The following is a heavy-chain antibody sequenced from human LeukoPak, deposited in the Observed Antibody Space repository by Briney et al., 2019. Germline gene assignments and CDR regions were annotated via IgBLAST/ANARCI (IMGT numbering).Heavy chain of an antibody. D-gene: IGHD4-11*01. CDR3: ARDADSNYGRWFDP. CDR1: GGSISSGGYY. V-gene: IGHV4-31*03. Sequence: SETLSLTCTVSGGSISSGGYYWSWIRQHPGKGLEWIGYIYYSGSTYYNPSLKSRVTISVDTSKNQFSLKLSSVTAADTAVYCCARDADSNYGRWFDPWGQGTLVTVSS. J-gene: IGHJ5*02. CDR2: IYYSGST.